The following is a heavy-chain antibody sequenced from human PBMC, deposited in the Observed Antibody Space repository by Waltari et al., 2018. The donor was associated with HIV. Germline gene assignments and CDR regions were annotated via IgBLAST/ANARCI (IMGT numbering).Heavy chain of an antibody. Sequence: QGQLVQSGGGGVRPGRYLRSPCAASGSPFSIFAIPGVRQARGKGLDWGAVISFDDRNEYYADSVKGRFTSSRDNSKNTLYLQMNSLRADDTAVYYCAKEGWELLQFGYYFDYWGQGTLVTVSS. J-gene: IGHJ4*02. CDR3: AKEGWELLQFGYYFDY. D-gene: IGHD1-26*01. CDR1: GSPFSIFA. CDR2: ISFDDRNE. V-gene: IGHV3-30*18.